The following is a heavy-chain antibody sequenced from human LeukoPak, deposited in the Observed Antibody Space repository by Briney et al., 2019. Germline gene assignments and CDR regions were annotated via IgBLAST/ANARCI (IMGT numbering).Heavy chain of an antibody. CDR3: ARTGVPAAMRQGGNGQEGFDY. D-gene: IGHD2-2*01. CDR1: GGSISSSSYY. J-gene: IGHJ4*02. CDR2: IYYSGST. V-gene: IGHV4-39*01. Sequence: SETLSLTCTVSGGSISSSSYYWGWIRQPPGKGLEWIGSIYYSGSTYYNPSLKSRVTISVDTSKNQFSLKLSSVTAADTAVYYCARTGVPAAMRQGGNGQEGFDYWGQGTLVTVSS.